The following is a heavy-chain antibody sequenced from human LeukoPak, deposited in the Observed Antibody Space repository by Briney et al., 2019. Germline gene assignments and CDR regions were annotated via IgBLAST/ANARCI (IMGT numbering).Heavy chain of an antibody. CDR1: GGPFSGHY. D-gene: IGHD2/OR15-2a*01. Sequence: SSETLSLTCAVYGGPFSGHYWTWIRQSPGRGLEWIGEIHHSGGTNYNPSLNFRVTISLDTSRNQFSLKLISLTAADTAVYYCARVNRGRIDYWGQGILVTVSS. V-gene: IGHV4-34*01. J-gene: IGHJ4*02. CDR3: ARVNRGRIDY. CDR2: IHHSGGT.